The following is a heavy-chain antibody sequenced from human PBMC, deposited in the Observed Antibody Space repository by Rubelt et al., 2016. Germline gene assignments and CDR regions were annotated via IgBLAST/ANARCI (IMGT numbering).Heavy chain of an antibody. D-gene: IGHD3-10*01. Sequence: EAQLVESGGGVVQPGGSLRLSCEVSGFTLSNYWMHWVRQVPGKGLVWVSRIYRDVSSTTYEESVKGRFTISRDNPKNTLYLKTNRLRAEDTAVYYCARDHVSSALDYWGQGTLVTVSS. CDR3: ARDHVSSALDY. V-gene: IGHV3-74*01. J-gene: IGHJ4*02. CDR2: IYRDVSST. CDR1: GFTLSNYW.